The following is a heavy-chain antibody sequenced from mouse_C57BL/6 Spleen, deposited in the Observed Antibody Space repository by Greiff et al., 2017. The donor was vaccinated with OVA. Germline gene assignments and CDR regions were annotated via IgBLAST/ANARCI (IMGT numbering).Heavy chain of an antibody. CDR1: GYTFTSYW. Sequence: EVQLQQSGTVLARPGASVKMSCKTSGYTFTSYWMHWVKQRPGQGLEWIGAIYPGNSDTSYNQKFKGKAKLTAVTSASTAYMELSSLTNADSAVYYCTRRDYGSSYVGYYFDYWGQGTTLTVSS. D-gene: IGHD1-1*01. CDR2: IYPGNSDT. J-gene: IGHJ2*01. CDR3: TRRDYGSSYVGYYFDY. V-gene: IGHV1-5*01.